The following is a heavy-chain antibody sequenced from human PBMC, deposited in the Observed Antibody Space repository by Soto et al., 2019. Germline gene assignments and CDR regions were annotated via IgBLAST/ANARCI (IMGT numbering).Heavy chain of an antibody. Sequence: PSETLSLTCTVSGGSISSGDYYWSWIRQPPGKGLEWIGYIYYSGSTYYNPSLKSRVTISVETSKNQFSLKLSSVTAADTAVYYCARFRTTLLYYYGMDVWGQGTTVTVSS. V-gene: IGHV4-30-4*02. CDR2: IYYSGST. D-gene: IGHD1-26*01. CDR3: ARFRTTLLYYYGMDV. CDR1: GGSISSGDYY. J-gene: IGHJ6*02.